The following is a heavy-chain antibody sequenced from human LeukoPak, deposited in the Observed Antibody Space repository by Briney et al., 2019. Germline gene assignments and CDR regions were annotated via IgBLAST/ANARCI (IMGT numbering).Heavy chain of an antibody. J-gene: IGHJ4*02. CDR1: GFIFNDAY. Sequence: GGSLRLSCATSGFIFNDAYMSWVRQAPGKGLEWVSSISSSSSYIYYADSVKGRFTISRDNAKNSLYLQMNSLRAKDTAVYYCARAPDYYGSGGYWGQGTLVTVSS. D-gene: IGHD3-10*01. CDR3: ARAPDYYGSGGY. CDR2: ISSSSSYI. V-gene: IGHV3-21*01.